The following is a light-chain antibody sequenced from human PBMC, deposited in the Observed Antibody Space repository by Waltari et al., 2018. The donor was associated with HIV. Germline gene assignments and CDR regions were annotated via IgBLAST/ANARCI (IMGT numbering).Light chain of an antibody. J-gene: IGLJ3*02. Sequence: SYELTQPPPASMSPGQTARISCAGDELRDRYASWYQQGPGQSPVLIIYQDKKRPSGIPERFSGSNSGNTATLTISGTQTMDEADYYCQVWDYRGYVMFGGGTKLTVL. CDR3: QVWDYRGYVM. V-gene: IGLV3-1*01. CDR2: QDK. CDR1: ELRDRY.